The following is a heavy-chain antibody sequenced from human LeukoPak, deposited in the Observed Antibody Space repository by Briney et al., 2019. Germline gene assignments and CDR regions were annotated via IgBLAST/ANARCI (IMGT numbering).Heavy chain of an antibody. CDR2: ISSGSTYI. Sequence: GGSLRLSCAASEFTFSDYSMNWVRQAPGKGLEWVSSISSGSTYIYYADSVKGRFTISRGNAKNSLYLQMDSLRAEDTAVYYCARDSGNYLDAFDIWGQGTMVTVSS. D-gene: IGHD1-7*01. CDR3: ARDSGNYLDAFDI. V-gene: IGHV3-21*01. J-gene: IGHJ3*02. CDR1: EFTFSDYS.